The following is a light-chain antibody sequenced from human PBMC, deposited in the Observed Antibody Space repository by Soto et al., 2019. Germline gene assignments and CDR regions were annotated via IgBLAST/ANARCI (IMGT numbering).Light chain of an antibody. J-gene: IGLJ1*01. CDR2: DNN. V-gene: IGLV1-51*01. Sequence: QSVVTQPPSVSAAPGQKVTISCSGSSSNIGNNYVSWYQQLSGTAPKLLIYDNNKRPSGIPDRFSGSKSGTSATLGITGLQTGDEADYYCGTWDSSLSAYVFGTGTKVTAL. CDR3: GTWDSSLSAYV. CDR1: SSNIGNNY.